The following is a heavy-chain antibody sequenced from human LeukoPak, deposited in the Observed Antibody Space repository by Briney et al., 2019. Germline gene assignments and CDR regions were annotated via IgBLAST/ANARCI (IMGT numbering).Heavy chain of an antibody. CDR3: ARSAADCSSTSCHIYYMDV. CDR2: MNPNSGNT. Sequence: GASVKVSCKASGYTFTSYDINWVRQATGQGHEWMGWMNPNSGNTGYAQRFQGRVTMTRNTSISTAYMELSSLRSEDTAVYYCARSAADCSSTSCHIYYMDVWGKGTTVTISS. D-gene: IGHD2-2*01. V-gene: IGHV1-8*02. J-gene: IGHJ6*03. CDR1: GYTFTSYD.